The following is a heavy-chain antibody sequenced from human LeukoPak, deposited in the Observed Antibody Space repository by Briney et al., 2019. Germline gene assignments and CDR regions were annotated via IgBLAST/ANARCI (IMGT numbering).Heavy chain of an antibody. V-gene: IGHV4-39*07. J-gene: IGHJ4*02. D-gene: IGHD1-14*01. CDR3: ARGRRGLDY. CDR1: GGSISSSSYY. CDR2: INHSGST. Sequence: SETLSLTCTVSGGSISSSSYYWGWIRQPPGKGLEWIGEINHSGSTNYNPSLKSRVTISVDTSKNQFSLKLSSVTAADTAVYYCARGRRGLDYWGQGTLVTVSS.